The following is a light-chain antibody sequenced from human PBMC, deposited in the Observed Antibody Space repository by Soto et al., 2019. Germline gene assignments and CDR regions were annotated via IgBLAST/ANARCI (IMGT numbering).Light chain of an antibody. Sequence: NFMLTQPHSVSESPGKTVTISCTRSSGSIASYYVQWCQQRPGSAPTTVIYEDNRRPSGVPDRFSGSIDSSSNSASLTISGLKTEDEADYYCQSYDGSNHWVFGGGTK. CDR1: SGSIASYY. CDR3: QSYDGSNHWV. V-gene: IGLV6-57*03. CDR2: EDN. J-gene: IGLJ3*02.